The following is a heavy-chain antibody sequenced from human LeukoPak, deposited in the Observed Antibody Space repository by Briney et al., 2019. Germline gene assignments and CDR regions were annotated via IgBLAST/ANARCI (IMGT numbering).Heavy chain of an antibody. CDR2: INPNSGGT. Sequence: GASVKVSCTASGYTFTSYYMQWVRQAPGQGLEWMGWINPNSGGTNYAQKFRGRVTVTTDTSISTAYMELTRLTSDDTAVYYCARDVVEWLVPIDYWGQGTLVTVSS. V-gene: IGHV1-2*02. J-gene: IGHJ4*02. CDR3: ARDVVEWLVPIDY. CDR1: GYTFTSYY. D-gene: IGHD6-19*01.